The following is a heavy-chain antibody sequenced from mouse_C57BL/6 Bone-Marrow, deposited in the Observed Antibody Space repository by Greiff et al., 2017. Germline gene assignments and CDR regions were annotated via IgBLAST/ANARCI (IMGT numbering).Heavy chain of an antibody. CDR1: GFSLTSHG. CDR2: IWSGGST. Sequence: VQLKQSGPGLVQPSQSLSITCTVSGFSLTSHGVHWVRQSPGKGLEWLGVIWSGGSTDYNAAFISRLSISKDNSKSQVFFKMNSLQADDTSIYYCARKGHYCGSSYVYAMDYWGQGTSVTVSS. J-gene: IGHJ4*01. CDR3: ARKGHYCGSSYVYAMDY. V-gene: IGHV2-2*01. D-gene: IGHD1-1*01.